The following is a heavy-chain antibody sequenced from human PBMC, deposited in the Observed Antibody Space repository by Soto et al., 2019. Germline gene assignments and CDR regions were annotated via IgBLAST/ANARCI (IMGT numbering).Heavy chain of an antibody. D-gene: IGHD5-18*01. Sequence: PGGSLRLSCAASGFTFNIYTMSWVRQAPGKRLEWISYIGAAPGDIKYADAVKGRLSISRDNSKNSLYLQMNSLRVEDTAVYYCAREGYGYYFDYWGLGTLVTVSS. CDR1: GFTFNIYT. CDR3: AREGYGYYFDY. CDR2: IGAAPGDI. J-gene: IGHJ4*02. V-gene: IGHV3-21*05.